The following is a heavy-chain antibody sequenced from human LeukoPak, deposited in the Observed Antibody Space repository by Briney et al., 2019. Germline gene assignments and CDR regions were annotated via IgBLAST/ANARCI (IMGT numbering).Heavy chain of an antibody. D-gene: IGHD1-26*01. V-gene: IGHV4-39*07. CDR2: IYYSGST. J-gene: IGHJ4*02. CDR3: ARSYSGSYYFDY. Sequence: SETLSLTCTVSGDSISSSSYYWGWIRQPPGKGLGWIGSIYYSGSTYYNPSLKSRVTISVDTSKNQFSLKLSSVTAADTAVYYCARSYSGSYYFDYWGQGTLVTVSS. CDR1: GDSISSSSYY.